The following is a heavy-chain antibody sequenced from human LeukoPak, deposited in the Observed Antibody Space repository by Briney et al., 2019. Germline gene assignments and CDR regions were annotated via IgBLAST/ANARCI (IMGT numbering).Heavy chain of an antibody. Sequence: SETLSLTCAVYGGSFSGYYWSWIRQPPGKGLEWIGEINHSGSTNYNPSLKSRVTISVDTSKNQFSLKLSSVTAADTAVYYCARGLGSDYYDSSGHHYFDYWGQGTLVTVSS. CDR2: INHSGST. CDR3: ARGLGSDYYDSSGHHYFDY. D-gene: IGHD3-22*01. J-gene: IGHJ4*02. V-gene: IGHV4-34*01. CDR1: GGSFSGYY.